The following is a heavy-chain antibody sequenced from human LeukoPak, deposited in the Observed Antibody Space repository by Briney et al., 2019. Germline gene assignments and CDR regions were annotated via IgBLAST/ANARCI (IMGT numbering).Heavy chain of an antibody. J-gene: IGHJ6*02. D-gene: IGHD6-13*01. CDR3: AIRIAAVGNYYYGMDV. Sequence: ASVKVSCKASGYTFTSYGISWVRQAPGQGLEWMAWISAYNGNTNYAQKLQGRVTMTTDTSTSTAYMELRSLRSDDTAVYYCAIRIAAVGNYYYGMDVWGQGTTVTVSS. CDR1: GYTFTSYG. CDR2: ISAYNGNT. V-gene: IGHV1-18*01.